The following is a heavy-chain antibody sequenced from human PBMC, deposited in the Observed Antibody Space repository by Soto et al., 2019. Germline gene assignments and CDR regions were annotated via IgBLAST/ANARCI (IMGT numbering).Heavy chain of an antibody. CDR1: GYTFTGYG. V-gene: IGHV1-18*01. Sequence: QVQLVQSGAEVKKPGASVKVSCKTSGYTFTGYGINWVRQAPGHGLEWMGWISVFNVNPKYGQNIQDRVIMTTDTSTSTAYMERRSLRSDDTAVYLCGRDGSGGIIDSWGQGTMLIVSS. CDR2: ISVFNVNP. CDR3: GRDGSGGIIDS. J-gene: IGHJ3*01. D-gene: IGHD2-15*01.